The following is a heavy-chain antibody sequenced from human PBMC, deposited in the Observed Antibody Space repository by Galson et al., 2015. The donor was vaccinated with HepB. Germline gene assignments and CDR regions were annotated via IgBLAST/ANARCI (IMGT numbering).Heavy chain of an antibody. CDR3: ARGPEWPPYYYYYGMDV. Sequence: SVKVSCKASGYTFTGYYMHWVRQAPGQGPEWMGWINPNSGGTNYAQKFQGWVTMTRDTSISTAYMELSRLRSDDTAVYYCARGPEWPPYYYYYGMDVWGQGTTVTVSS. CDR2: INPNSGGT. D-gene: IGHD3-3*01. V-gene: IGHV1-2*04. CDR1: GYTFTGYY. J-gene: IGHJ6*02.